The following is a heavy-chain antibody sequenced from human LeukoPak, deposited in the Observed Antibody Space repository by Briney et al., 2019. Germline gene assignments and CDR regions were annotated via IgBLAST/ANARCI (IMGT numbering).Heavy chain of an antibody. D-gene: IGHD6-19*01. CDR1: GGSISSGDYY. J-gene: IGHJ5*02. CDR3: ARDSFETVAASVWVGVFDP. V-gene: IGHV4-30-4*01. Sequence: SETLSLTCTVSGGSISSGDYYWSWIRQPPGKGLEWIGYIYYSGSTYYNPSLKSRVTISVDTSKNQFSLKLSSVTAADTAVYYRARDSFETVAASVWVGVFDPWGQGTLVTVSS. CDR2: IYYSGST.